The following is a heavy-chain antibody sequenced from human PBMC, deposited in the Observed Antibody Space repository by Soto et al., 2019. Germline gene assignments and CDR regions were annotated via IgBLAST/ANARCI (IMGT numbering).Heavy chain of an antibody. D-gene: IGHD6-13*01. Sequence: SVKVSCKASGGTFSSYAISWVRRAPGQGLEWMGGIIPIFGTTNYAQKFQGRVTITADESTSTVYMELSRLRSEDTAVYYCARHYGSSWYSYFHHWGQGTPVTVSS. CDR3: ARHYGSSWYSYFHH. J-gene: IGHJ1*01. CDR1: GGTFSSYA. CDR2: IIPIFGTT. V-gene: IGHV1-69*13.